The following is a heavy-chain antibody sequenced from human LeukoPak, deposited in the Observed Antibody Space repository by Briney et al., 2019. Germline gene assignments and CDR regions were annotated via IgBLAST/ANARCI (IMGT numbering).Heavy chain of an antibody. CDR3: AREMSMVTSFDY. CDR1: GFTFNSYT. CDR2: ITSSSSYI. V-gene: IGHV3-21*06. J-gene: IGHJ4*02. Sequence: GGSLILSCAASGFTFNSYTMNWVRQSPGKGLQWVASITSSSSYIYYGDSMKGRFTISRDNAKNSVFLQMNSLRAEDTAVYYCAREMSMVTSFDYWGQGTLVTVSS. D-gene: IGHD4-17*01.